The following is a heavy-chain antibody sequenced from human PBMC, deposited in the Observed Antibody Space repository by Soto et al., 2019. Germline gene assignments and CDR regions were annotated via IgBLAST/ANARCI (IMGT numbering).Heavy chain of an antibody. CDR2: IGSGAGSFV. D-gene: IGHD6-19*01. V-gene: IGHV3-48*01. Sequence: GGSLRLSCAVAGLTFTSFGMIWVRQAPGKGLEWVSFIGSGAGSFVSYADSVKGRFTISRDNAKNSLYLQMSSLGVEDTAVYYCARDASYSSGWALDSWGQGTLVT. CDR1: GLTFTSFG. J-gene: IGHJ4*02. CDR3: ARDASYSSGWALDS.